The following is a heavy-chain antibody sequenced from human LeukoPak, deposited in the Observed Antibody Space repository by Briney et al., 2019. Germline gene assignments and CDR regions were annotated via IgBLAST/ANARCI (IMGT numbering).Heavy chain of an antibody. CDR2: ISSSGSTI. CDR1: GFTFSDYY. D-gene: IGHD5-12*01. J-gene: IGHJ4*02. CDR3: AGGYSGSKGYFDY. Sequence: GGSLRLSCAASGFTFSDYYMSWIRQAPGKGLEWVSYISSSGSTIYYADPVKGRFTISRDNAKNSLYLQMNSLRAGDTAVYYCAGGYSGSKGYFDYWGQGTLVTVSS. V-gene: IGHV3-11*01.